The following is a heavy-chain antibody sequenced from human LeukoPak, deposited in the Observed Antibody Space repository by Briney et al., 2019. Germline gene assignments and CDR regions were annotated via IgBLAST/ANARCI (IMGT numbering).Heavy chain of an antibody. CDR2: ISSGGDDI. J-gene: IGHJ4*02. V-gene: IGHV3-11*04. CDR1: GFTFSDYY. D-gene: IGHD3-10*02. CDR3: ICSNPSFDS. Sequence: GGSLRLSCAASGFTFSDYYMSWIRQAPGKGLEWVSSISSGGDDIYYSDLVKGRFTISRDSAKNTMYLQMNSLRTEDTAVYYCICSNPSFDSWGQGTLVTVSS.